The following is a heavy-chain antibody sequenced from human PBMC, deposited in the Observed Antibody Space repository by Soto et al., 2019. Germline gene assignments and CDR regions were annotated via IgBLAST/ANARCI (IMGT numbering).Heavy chain of an antibody. D-gene: IGHD3-10*01. V-gene: IGHV4-31*03. CDR1: GGSISSGGYY. CDR2: IYYSGST. J-gene: IGHJ2*01. CDR3: ASSMVRGVITPRYFDL. Sequence: QVQLQESGPGLVKPSQTLSLTCTVSGGSISSGGYYWSWIRQHPGKGLEWIGYIYYSGSTYYNPSLKRRVTISVDTSKNQFSLKLSSVTAADTAVYYCASSMVRGVITPRYFDLWGRGTLVTVSS.